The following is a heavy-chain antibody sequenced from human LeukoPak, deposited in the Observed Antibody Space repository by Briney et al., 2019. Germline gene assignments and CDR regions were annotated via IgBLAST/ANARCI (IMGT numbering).Heavy chain of an antibody. J-gene: IGHJ6*03. D-gene: IGHD3-3*01. V-gene: IGHV1-69*02. Sequence: RSSVKVSCKASGGTFSSYTISWVRQAPGQGLEWMGRIITILGIANYARKFQGRVTITAGKSTSTAYMELSSLRSEDTAVYYCTSTYYDFWSGSRTYYYYYYYMDVWGKGTTVTVPS. CDR2: IITILGIA. CDR3: TSTYYDFWSGSRTYYYYYYYMDV. CDR1: GGTFSSYT.